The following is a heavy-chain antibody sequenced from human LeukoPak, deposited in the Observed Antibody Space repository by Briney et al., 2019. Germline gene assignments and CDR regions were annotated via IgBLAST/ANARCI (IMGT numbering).Heavy chain of an antibody. D-gene: IGHD3-22*01. V-gene: IGHV3-7*01. CDR2: IKQDGSEK. CDR3: ASEPYYDSSGYSDY. Sequence: GGSLRLSCAASGFTFSSYWMSWVRQAPGKGLEWVANIKQDGSEKYYVDSVKDRFTISRDNAKNSLYLQMNSLRAEDTAVYYCASEPYYDSSGYSDYWGQGTLVTVSS. J-gene: IGHJ4*02. CDR1: GFTFSSYW.